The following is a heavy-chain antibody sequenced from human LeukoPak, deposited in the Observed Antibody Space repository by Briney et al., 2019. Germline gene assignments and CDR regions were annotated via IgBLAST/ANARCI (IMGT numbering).Heavy chain of an antibody. CDR2: IYYSGST. J-gene: IGHJ4*02. CDR1: GGSISSGSYY. V-gene: IGHV4-39*01. D-gene: IGHD3-10*01. CDR3: ARLILADSLWFGESPTLIDY. Sequence: SETLSLTCTVSGGSISSGSYYWSWIRQPPGKGLEWIGSIYYSGSTCYNPSLKSRVTISVDTSKNQFSLKLSSVTAADTAVYYCARLILADSLWFGESPTLIDYWGQGTLVTVSS.